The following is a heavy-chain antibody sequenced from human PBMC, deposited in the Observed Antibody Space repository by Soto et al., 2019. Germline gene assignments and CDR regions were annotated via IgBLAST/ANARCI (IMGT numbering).Heavy chain of an antibody. Sequence: GGSLRLSCAASGFTFSSYLMHWVRQAPGKGLMWVSHINNDGSDTTYADSVKGRFTISRDNAKNTVYLQMNSLRAEDTAVYYCVRDDIGVGIDYWGLGTLVTVSS. V-gene: IGHV3-74*03. CDR3: VRDDIGVGIDY. J-gene: IGHJ4*02. CDR1: GFTFSSYL. D-gene: IGHD1-26*01. CDR2: INNDGSDT.